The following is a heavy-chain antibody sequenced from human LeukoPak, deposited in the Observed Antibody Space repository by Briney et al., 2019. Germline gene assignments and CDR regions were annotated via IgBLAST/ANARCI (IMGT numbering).Heavy chain of an antibody. CDR3: ARVPISCSGGSCYSDY. CDR2: IKQDGSEK. V-gene: IGHV3-7*01. J-gene: IGHJ4*02. D-gene: IGHD2-15*01. CDR1: GFTFSSYW. Sequence: GGSLRLSCAASGFTFSSYWMSWVRQAPGKGLEWVANIKQDGSEKYYVDSVKGRFTISRDNAKNSLYLQMNSLRAEDTAVYYCARVPISCSGGSCYSDYWGQGTLVTVSS.